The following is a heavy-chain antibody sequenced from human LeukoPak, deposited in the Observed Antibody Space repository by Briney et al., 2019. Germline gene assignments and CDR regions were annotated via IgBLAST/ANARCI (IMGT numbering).Heavy chain of an antibody. CDR2: ISAYNGNT. CDR1: GYTFTSYG. J-gene: IGHJ3*02. Sequence: ASVKVSCKASGYTFTSYGFGWVRQAPGLGLEWMGWISAYNGNTNYAQKLQGRVTMTTDTSTSTAYMELRSLRSDDTAVYYCATAGGSIVVVTAIFHDAFDIWGQGTMVTVSS. D-gene: IGHD2-21*02. V-gene: IGHV1-18*01. CDR3: ATAGGSIVVVTAIFHDAFDI.